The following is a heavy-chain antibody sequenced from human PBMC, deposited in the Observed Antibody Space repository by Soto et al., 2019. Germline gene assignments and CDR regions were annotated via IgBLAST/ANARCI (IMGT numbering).Heavy chain of an antibody. Sequence: QLQLQESGPGLVKPSVTLSLTCSVSGGSISSTSYYWGWIRQPPGRGLEWIGSIYYSGTTYYNPSLSNRGTLSVETSKNQFSLKLSSVTAADTAVYYCARHDYGFNWFDPWGQGTRVTVSS. CDR2: IYYSGTT. V-gene: IGHV4-39*01. J-gene: IGHJ5*02. CDR1: GGSISSTSYY. D-gene: IGHD4-17*01. CDR3: ARHDYGFNWFDP.